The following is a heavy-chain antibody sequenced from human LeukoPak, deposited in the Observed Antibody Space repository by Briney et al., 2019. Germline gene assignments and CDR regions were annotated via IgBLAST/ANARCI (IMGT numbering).Heavy chain of an antibody. D-gene: IGHD3-22*01. CDR3: AKDNYYGSSAVIDY. Sequence: GGSLRLSCAASGFTFSSYAINWVRQAPGKGLEWVSVISGSGGGTYYADSVKGRFTISRDNSKSTLYLQMNSLRAGDTATFYCAKDNYYGSSAVIDYWGQGALVTVSS. CDR2: ISGSGGGT. J-gene: IGHJ4*02. CDR1: GFTFSSYA. V-gene: IGHV3-23*01.